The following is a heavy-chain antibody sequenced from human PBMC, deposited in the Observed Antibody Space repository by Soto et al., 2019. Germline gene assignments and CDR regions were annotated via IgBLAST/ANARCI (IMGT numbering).Heavy chain of an antibody. CDR1: GGSLSGYY. D-gene: IGHD6-19*01. J-gene: IGHJ4*02. CDR3: ARGERIEAVSWLSYYFDY. V-gene: IGHV4-34*01. CDR2: INHSGST. Sequence: SETLSLTCTVYGGSLSGYYWSWIRQPPGRGLEWIGEINHSGSTNYNPSLQSQVTMSVDTSKNQFSLKLSSVTAADTAVYYCARGERIEAVSWLSYYFDYWGQGTLVTVSS.